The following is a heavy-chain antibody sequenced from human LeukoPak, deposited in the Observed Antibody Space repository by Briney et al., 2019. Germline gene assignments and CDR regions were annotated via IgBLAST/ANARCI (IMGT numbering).Heavy chain of an antibody. J-gene: IGHJ4*02. CDR1: GGSISSYY. V-gene: IGHV4-59*01. D-gene: IGHD6-6*01. CDR3: ARAPQYSSSSGSDY. CDR2: IYYSGST. Sequence: SETLSLTCTVSGGSISSYYWSWLRQPPGKGLDWIGYIYYSGSTNYNPSLKSRVTISVDTSKNQFSLKLSSVTAEDTAVYYCARAPQYSSSSGSDYWGQGTLVTVSS.